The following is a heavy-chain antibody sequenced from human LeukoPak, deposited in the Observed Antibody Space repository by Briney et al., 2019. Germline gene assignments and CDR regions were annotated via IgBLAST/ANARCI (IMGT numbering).Heavy chain of an antibody. CDR1: GFTFSSYA. CDR2: ISGSGGST. Sequence: GGSLRLSCAASGFTFSSYAMSWVRQAPGKGLEWVSAISGSGGSTYYADSVKGRFTISRDSSKNTLYLQMNSLRAEDTAVYYCAKEPGYFSRTRYFDYWGQGTLVTVSS. V-gene: IGHV3-23*01. D-gene: IGHD2-2*01. J-gene: IGHJ4*02. CDR3: AKEPGYFSRTRYFDY.